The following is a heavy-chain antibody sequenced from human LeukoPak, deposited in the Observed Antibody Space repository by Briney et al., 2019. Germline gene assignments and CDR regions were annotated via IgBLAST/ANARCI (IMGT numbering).Heavy chain of an antibody. CDR1: GATSSSYA. D-gene: IGHD3-9*01. CDR3: AREGGVLRYFDWLSPFDY. J-gene: IGHJ4*02. V-gene: IGHV1-69*13. CDR2: IIPIFGTA. Sequence: SVKVSCKASGATSSSYAISWVRQAPGQGLEWMGGIIPIFGTANYAQKFQGRVTITADESTSTAYMELSGLRSEDTAVYYCAREGGVLRYFDWLSPFDYWGQGTLVTVSS.